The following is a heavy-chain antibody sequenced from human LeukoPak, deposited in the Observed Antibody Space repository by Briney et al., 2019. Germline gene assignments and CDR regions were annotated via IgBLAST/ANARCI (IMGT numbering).Heavy chain of an antibody. CDR1: GDSINRSPYY. D-gene: IGHD1-1*01. CDR3: ARHGRGNVSPILY. Sequence: SETLSLAYSVSGDSINRSPYYWGWIRQPPGKGLEWIASILYTGSSYYSPSLSSRVTISVDTSKNQLSLKLRSLTAADTSVYYCARHGRGNVSPILYWGQGTLVTVSS. V-gene: IGHV4-39*01. J-gene: IGHJ4*02. CDR2: ILYTGSS.